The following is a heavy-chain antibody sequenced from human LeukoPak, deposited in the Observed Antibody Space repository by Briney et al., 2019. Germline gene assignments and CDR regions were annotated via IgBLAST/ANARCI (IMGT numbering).Heavy chain of an antibody. D-gene: IGHD6-6*01. J-gene: IGHJ3*02. CDR1: GFTFSSYA. Sequence: PGGSLRLSCAASGFTFSSYAMSWVRQAPGKGLEWVSVVSGSGGSTYYADSVKGRFTISRDNSKNTLYLQMNSLRAEDTAVYYCARVKGYSSSSRGAFDIWGQGTMVTVSS. CDR2: VSGSGGST. CDR3: ARVKGYSSSSRGAFDI. V-gene: IGHV3-23*01.